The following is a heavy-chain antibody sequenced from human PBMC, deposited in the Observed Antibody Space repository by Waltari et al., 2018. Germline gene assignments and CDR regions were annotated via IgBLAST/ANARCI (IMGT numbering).Heavy chain of an antibody. J-gene: IGHJ4*02. CDR2: ISYSGRS. CDR3: ARTALLRYFDWSLDY. D-gene: IGHD3-9*01. CDR1: GGSISSYY. Sequence: QVQLQESGPGLVKPSETLSLTCTVSGGSISSYYWSWIRQPPGKGLEGIGGISYSGRSNDSPALKSRVTISVDTAKNQFSLKLSSVTAADTAVYYCARTALLRYFDWSLDYWGQGTLVTVSS. V-gene: IGHV4-59*01.